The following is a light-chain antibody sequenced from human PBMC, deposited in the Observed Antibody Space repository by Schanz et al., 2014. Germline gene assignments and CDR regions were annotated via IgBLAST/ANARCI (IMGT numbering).Light chain of an antibody. CDR2: YAS. V-gene: IGKV3-20*01. CDR3: QQFGGPFT. Sequence: EIVMTQSPGTLSLSPGERATLSCRASQTISSNSLAWYQHQPGQAPRLLIHYASARATGIPDRFSGSGSGTGSGTDFTLTISRLEPEDFAVYYCQQFGGPFTFGPGTKVEIK. CDR1: QTISSNS. J-gene: IGKJ3*01.